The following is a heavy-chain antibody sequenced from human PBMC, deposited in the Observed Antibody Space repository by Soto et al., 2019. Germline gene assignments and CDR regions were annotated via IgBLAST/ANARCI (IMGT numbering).Heavy chain of an antibody. J-gene: IGHJ5*02. CDR1: GFTFSGYC. Sequence: PGESLRLSCAASGFTFSGYCMHWVRQPPGKGLEWVAVIYYDASKQYYAASMERLFTISRDNSKDILYIQMTSPRAEEAAVYYCTAWAEGATFDHWGQGTLVTVSS. V-gene: IGHV3-33*08. CDR2: IYYDASKQ. CDR3: TAWAEGATFDH. D-gene: IGHD3-16*01.